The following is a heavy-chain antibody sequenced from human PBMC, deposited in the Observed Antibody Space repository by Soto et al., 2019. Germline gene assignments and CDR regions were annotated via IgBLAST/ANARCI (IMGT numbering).Heavy chain of an antibody. J-gene: IGHJ4*02. D-gene: IGHD3-22*01. Sequence: GGSLRLSCAASGFTFSSYAMSWVRQAPGKGLEWVSAISGSGGSTYYADSVKGRFTISRDNSKNTLYLQMNSLRAEDTAVYYCAKDRVTYYYDSSGYSFDYWGQGTLVTVSS. CDR1: GFTFSSYA. CDR2: ISGSGGST. V-gene: IGHV3-23*01. CDR3: AKDRVTYYYDSSGYSFDY.